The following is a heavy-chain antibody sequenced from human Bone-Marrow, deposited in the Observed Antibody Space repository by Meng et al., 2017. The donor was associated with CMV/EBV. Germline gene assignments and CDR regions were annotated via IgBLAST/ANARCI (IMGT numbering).Heavy chain of an antibody. J-gene: IGHJ4*01. CDR2: INPNSGDT. CDR3: ARLEYSSSSRDY. CDR1: GYTFTGYY. D-gene: IGHD6-6*01. Sequence: ASVKGSCKTSGYTFTGYYIHWVRQAPGQGLEWMGWINPNSGDTNCTRKFQGRVTMTTDTSTNTAYMELRSLRSDDTAVYYCARLEYSSSSRDYWGQGTLVAVSS. V-gene: IGHV1-2*02.